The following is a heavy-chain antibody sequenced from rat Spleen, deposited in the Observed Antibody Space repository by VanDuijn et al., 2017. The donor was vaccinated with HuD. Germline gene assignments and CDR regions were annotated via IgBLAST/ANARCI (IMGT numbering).Heavy chain of an antibody. Sequence: EVQVLESGGGLVQPGNSLKLSCTTSGFTFSTAWMYWYRQFPEKRLEWVGRVKAKSNNYATDYTESVKGRFTISRDDSKSSIYLQMNNLKEEDTAIYYCARDYGGFGGWGQGVMVTVSS. CDR3: ARDYGGFGG. D-gene: IGHD1-11*01. V-gene: IGHV6-6*01. J-gene: IGHJ2*01. CDR2: VKAKSNNYAT. CDR1: GFTFSTAW.